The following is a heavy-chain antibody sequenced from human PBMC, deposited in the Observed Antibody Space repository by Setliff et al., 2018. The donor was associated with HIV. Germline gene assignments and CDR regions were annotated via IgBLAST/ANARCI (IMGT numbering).Heavy chain of an antibody. J-gene: IGHJ4*02. CDR1: GFTVSSNY. CDR2: IYSGADT. V-gene: IGHV3-53*01. Sequence: GGSLRLSCAASGFTVSSNYMTWVRQAPGKGLEWVSLIYSGADTYDAHSMKGRFTISRDNSKNTLYLQMNSLTAKDTAVYYCARENYYVTEYWGQGTLVTVSS. D-gene: IGHD3-10*02. CDR3: ARENYYVTEY.